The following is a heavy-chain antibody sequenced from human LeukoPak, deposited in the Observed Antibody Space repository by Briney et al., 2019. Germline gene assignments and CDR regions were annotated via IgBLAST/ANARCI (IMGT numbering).Heavy chain of an antibody. CDR1: GFTFSSYA. Sequence: GGSLRLSCAASGFTFSSYAMHWVRQAPGKGLEWVAVISYDGSNKYYADSVKGRFTISRDNSKNTLYLQMNSLRAEDTAVYYCARDQAYDSGGLDYWGQGTLVTVSS. CDR3: ARDQAYDSGGLDY. J-gene: IGHJ4*02. D-gene: IGHD3-22*01. V-gene: IGHV3-30-3*01. CDR2: ISYDGSNK.